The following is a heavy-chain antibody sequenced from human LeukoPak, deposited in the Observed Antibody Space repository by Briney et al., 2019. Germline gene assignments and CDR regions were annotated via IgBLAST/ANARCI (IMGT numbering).Heavy chain of an antibody. J-gene: IGHJ3*02. CDR3: VRERTMVGGADI. V-gene: IGHV4-59*12. CDR1: GGSISSYY. D-gene: IGHD2-21*01. CDR2: IYYTGST. Sequence: SETLSLTCTVSGGSISSYYWSWIRQPPGKGLEWIGYIYYTGSTNFNPSLKSRVTMSVDTSNNQFSLRLSSVTASDTAVYYCVRERTMVGGADIWGQGTKVTVSS.